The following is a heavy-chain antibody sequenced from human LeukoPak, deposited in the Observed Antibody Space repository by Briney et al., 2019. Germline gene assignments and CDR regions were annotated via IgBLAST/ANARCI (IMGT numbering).Heavy chain of an antibody. D-gene: IGHD1-20*01. CDR2: IYYSGST. J-gene: IGHJ6*03. V-gene: IGHV4-39*07. CDR3: ARGSRITGTEYYYYYYMDV. CDR1: GGSISSSSYY. Sequence: SETLSLTCTVSGGSISSSSYYWGWIRQPPGKGLEWIGSIYYSGSTYYNPSLKSRVTISVDTSKNQFSLKLSSVTAADTAVYYCARGSRITGTEYYYYYYMDVWGKGTTVTVSS.